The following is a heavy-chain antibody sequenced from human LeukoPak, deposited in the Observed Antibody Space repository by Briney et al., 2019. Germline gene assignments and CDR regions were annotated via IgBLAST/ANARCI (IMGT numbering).Heavy chain of an antibody. CDR1: GGSYY. D-gene: IGHD2-2*01. J-gene: IGHJ4*02. CDR3: ARGRYQLDY. V-gene: IGHV4-59*01. CDR2: VYYSGNT. Sequence: SETLSLTCTVSGGSYYRSWIRQPPGKGLEWIGFVYYSGNTNYNPSLKSRVTISLDTSKTQFSLRLRSVTTADTAVYYCARGRYQLDYWGQGTLVTVSS.